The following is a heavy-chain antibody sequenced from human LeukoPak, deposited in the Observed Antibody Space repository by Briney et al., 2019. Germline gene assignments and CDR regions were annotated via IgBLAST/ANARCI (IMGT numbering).Heavy chain of an antibody. Sequence: GGSLRLSCAASGFTFSSYAMSWVRQAPGQGLEWVSAISGSGGSTYYADSVKGRFTISRDNSKNTLYLQMNSLRAEDTAVYYCAHADYYYDSSGPADFDYWGQGTLVTVSS. CDR3: AHADYYYDSSGPADFDY. CDR1: GFTFSSYA. CDR2: ISGSGGST. V-gene: IGHV3-23*01. D-gene: IGHD3-22*01. J-gene: IGHJ4*02.